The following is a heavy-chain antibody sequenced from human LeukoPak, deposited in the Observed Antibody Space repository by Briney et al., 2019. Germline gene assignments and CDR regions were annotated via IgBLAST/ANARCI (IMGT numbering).Heavy chain of an antibody. CDR2: IRSKAYGGTT. V-gene: IGHV3-49*04. J-gene: IGHJ6*02. Sequence: PGGSLRLSCAASGFTFSSYWMTWVRQAPGKGLEWVGFIRSKAYGGTTEYAASVKGRFTISRDDSKGIAYLQMNSLKTEDTAVYYCGLDGMDVWGQGTTVTVSS. CDR1: GFTFSSYW. CDR3: GLDGMDV.